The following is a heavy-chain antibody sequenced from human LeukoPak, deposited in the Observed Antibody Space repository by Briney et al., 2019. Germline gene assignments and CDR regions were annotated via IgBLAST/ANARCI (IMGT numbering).Heavy chain of an antibody. CDR1: GGTFSSYA. J-gene: IGHJ6*03. D-gene: IGHD2-2*02. Sequence: ASVKVSCXASGGTFSSYAISWVRQAHGQGLEWMGGIIPIFGTANYAQKFQGRVTITADESTSTAYMELSSLRSEDTAVYYCAREEDRYCSSTSCYTPLASYYMDVWGKGTTVTVSS. CDR2: IIPIFGTA. V-gene: IGHV1-69*13. CDR3: AREEDRYCSSTSCYTPLASYYMDV.